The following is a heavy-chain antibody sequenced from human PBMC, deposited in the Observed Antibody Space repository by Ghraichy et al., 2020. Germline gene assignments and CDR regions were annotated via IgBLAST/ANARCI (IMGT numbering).Heavy chain of an antibody. V-gene: IGHV3-11*01. Sequence: GGSLRLSCAASGFTFSDYYMSWIRQAPGKGLEWVSYISSSGSTIYYADSVKGRFTISRDNAKNSLYLQMNSLRAEDTAVYYCARDTDYGDYDGEVGLQSFDYWGHGTLVTVSS. CDR2: ISSSGSTI. J-gene: IGHJ4*01. CDR1: GFTFSDYY. D-gene: IGHD4-17*01. CDR3: ARDTDYGDYDGEVGLQSFDY.